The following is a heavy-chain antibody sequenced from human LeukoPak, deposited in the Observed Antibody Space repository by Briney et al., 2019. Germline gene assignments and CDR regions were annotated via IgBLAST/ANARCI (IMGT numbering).Heavy chain of an antibody. V-gene: IGHV3-48*02. CDR2: ISSSISTL. CDR3: ARGCSPGTCSPFDY. CDR1: GFTFSAYS. D-gene: IGHD2-15*01. J-gene: IGHJ4*02. Sequence: PGGSLRLSCAASGFTFSAYSMKWGRQTPGKGLEWVSYISSSISTLYYADSVRGRFTISRDNAKNSLYLQMNSLRDEDTAVYYCARGCSPGTCSPFDYWGQGTLVTVSS.